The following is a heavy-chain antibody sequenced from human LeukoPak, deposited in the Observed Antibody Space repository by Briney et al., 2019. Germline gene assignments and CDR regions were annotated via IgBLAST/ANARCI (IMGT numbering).Heavy chain of an antibody. J-gene: IGHJ6*02. D-gene: IGHD5-12*01. Sequence: SETLSLTCAVYGGSFSGYYWSWIRQPPGKGLEWIGEINHSGSTNYNPSLKSRVTISVDTSKNQFSLKLSSVTAADTAVYYCARDGVVARPGGMDVWGQGTTVTVSS. CDR3: ARDGVVARPGGMDV. V-gene: IGHV4-34*01. CDR1: GGSFSGYY. CDR2: INHSGST.